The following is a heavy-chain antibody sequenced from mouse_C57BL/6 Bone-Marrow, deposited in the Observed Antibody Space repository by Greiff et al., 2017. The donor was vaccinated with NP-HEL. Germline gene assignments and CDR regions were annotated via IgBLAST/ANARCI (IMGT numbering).Heavy chain of an antibody. CDR2: IYPRSGNT. D-gene: IGHD1-1*01. V-gene: IGHV1-81*01. CDR1: GYTFTSYG. CDR3: ARWAYYYGSSHYAMDY. Sequence: VQLVESGAELARPGASVKLSCKASGYTFTSYGISWVKQRTGQGLEWIGEIYPRSGNTYYNEKFKGKATLTADKSSSTAYMELRSLTSEDSAVYFCARWAYYYGSSHYAMDYWGQGTSVTVSS. J-gene: IGHJ4*01.